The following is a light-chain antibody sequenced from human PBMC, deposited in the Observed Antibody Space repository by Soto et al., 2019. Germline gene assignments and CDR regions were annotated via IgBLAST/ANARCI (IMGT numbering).Light chain of an antibody. Sequence: DLQMTQSPSSLSASIGDRVTLTCRASQTIMTYLNWYQQKPGEAPKLLIYTASTLQTGVPSRFSGTGSGTDFTLTISGLQHEDFATYYCQQSYSAPRTFGQGTKVEIK. CDR1: QTIMTY. V-gene: IGKV1-39*01. J-gene: IGKJ1*01. CDR3: QQSYSAPRT. CDR2: TAS.